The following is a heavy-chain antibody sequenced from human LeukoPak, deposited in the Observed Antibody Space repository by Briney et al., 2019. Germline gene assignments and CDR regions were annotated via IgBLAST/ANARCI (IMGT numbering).Heavy chain of an antibody. D-gene: IGHD1-20*01. CDR1: GLTISSNY. Sequence: GGSLGLSCAASGLTISSNYMSWVRQAPGKGLEWVSVIYSGGSTYYADSVKGRFTISRDNSKNTLYLQMNSLRAEDTAVYYCARGYNWNDHYFDYWGQGTLVTVSS. CDR2: IYSGGST. CDR3: ARGYNWNDHYFDY. V-gene: IGHV3-66*01. J-gene: IGHJ4*02.